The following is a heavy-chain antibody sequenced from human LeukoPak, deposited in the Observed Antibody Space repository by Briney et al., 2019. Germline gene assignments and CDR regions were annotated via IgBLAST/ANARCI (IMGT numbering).Heavy chain of an antibody. CDR1: GGTFSSYA. J-gene: IGHJ6*03. CDR3: ARDTGAPDYYMDV. V-gene: IGHV1-2*06. CDR2: INPNSGGT. D-gene: IGHD1-26*01. Sequence: SSVKVSCKASGGTFSSYAISWVRQAPGQGLEWMGRINPNSGGTNYAQKFQGRVTMTRDTSISTAYMELSRLRSDDTAVYYCARDTGAPDYYMDVWGKGTTATVSS.